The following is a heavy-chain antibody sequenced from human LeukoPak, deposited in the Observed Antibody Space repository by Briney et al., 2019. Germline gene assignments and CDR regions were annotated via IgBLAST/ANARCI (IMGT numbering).Heavy chain of an antibody. Sequence: SETLSLTCAVSGGSISSGGYSWSWIRQPPGKGLEWIGYIYHSGSTYYNPSLKSRVTISVDRSKNQFSLKLSSVIAADTVVYYCARSTYYYDSSGYYSGHYFDYWGQGTLVTVSS. CDR1: GGSISSGGYS. CDR3: ARSTYYYDSSGYYSGHYFDY. D-gene: IGHD3-22*01. V-gene: IGHV4-30-2*01. CDR2: IYHSGST. J-gene: IGHJ4*02.